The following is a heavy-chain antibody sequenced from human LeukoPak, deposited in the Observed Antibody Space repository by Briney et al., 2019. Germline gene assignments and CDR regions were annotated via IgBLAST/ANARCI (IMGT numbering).Heavy chain of an antibody. D-gene: IGHD6-19*01. V-gene: IGHV3-23*01. CDR2: FSGRGDNT. CDR1: GFIFCGSA. CDR3: AKHSSGWFGFSYFQH. J-gene: IGHJ1*01. Sequence: GGSLRLSCIACGFIFCGSAMMWVRQARGAGLEWVSGFSGRGDNTYYADSVKGRFTISRDNSKNTLYLQMDTLRADDTAVYYCAKHSSGWFGFSYFQHWGQGTLAIVSS.